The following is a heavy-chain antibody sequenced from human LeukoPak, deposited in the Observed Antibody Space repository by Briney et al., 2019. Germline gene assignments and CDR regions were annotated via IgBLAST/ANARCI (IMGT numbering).Heavy chain of an antibody. J-gene: IGHJ4*02. CDR2: VRGDGGET. CDR3: AKDLTAAAGDY. Sequence: GGSLRLSCAASGFTFSGYWMHWVRQAPGKGLVWVSRVRGDGGETNYEDSVKGRFTISRDNARNTLYLQMNSLRAEDTAVYYCAKDLTAAAGDYWGQGTLVTVSS. V-gene: IGHV3-74*01. CDR1: GFTFSGYW. D-gene: IGHD6-13*01.